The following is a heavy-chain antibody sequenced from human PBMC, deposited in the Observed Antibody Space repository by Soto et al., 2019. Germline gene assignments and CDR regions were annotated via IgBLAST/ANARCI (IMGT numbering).Heavy chain of an antibody. V-gene: IGHV4-4*02. J-gene: IGHJ4*02. D-gene: IGHD1-26*01. Sequence: QVQLQESCAGLVKPSGTLSLTCAVSGGSISSSNWWSWVRQPPGKGLEWIGEIYHSGNTNYNPSLKSRVTMAVDKSRNQFSLKLSSVTAADTAVYYCARRWEEGRVDYWGQGTLVTVSS. CDR1: GGSISSSNW. CDR2: IYHSGNT. CDR3: ARRWEEGRVDY.